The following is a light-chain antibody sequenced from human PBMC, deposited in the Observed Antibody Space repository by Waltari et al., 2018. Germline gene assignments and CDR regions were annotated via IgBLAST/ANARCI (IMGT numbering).Light chain of an antibody. J-gene: IGLJ2*01. CDR1: SREVGCYDY. Sequence: QSALTQPRSVSGSPGPSVTISCTGTSREVGCYDYVSWYQHHPGKAPDLMIYDVSKRPSGVPDRFSGSKSGNTASLTISGLQAEDEADYYCCSYAGSYTVVFGGGTKLTVL. CDR3: CSYAGSYTVV. V-gene: IGLV2-11*01. CDR2: DVS.